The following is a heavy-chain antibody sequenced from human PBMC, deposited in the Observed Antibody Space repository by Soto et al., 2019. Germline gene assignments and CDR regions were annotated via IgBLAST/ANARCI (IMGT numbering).Heavy chain of an antibody. CDR2: ISSSSSYI. CDR3: ARFVSATAINDH. Sequence: EVQLVESGGGLVKPGESLRLSCAASGFTFRTYSMNWVRQAPGKGLEWVSLISSSSSYIYYADSLKGRFTISRDNANNSLYLEMNNLRAEDTAVYYCARFVSATAINDHWGQGTLVTVSS. J-gene: IGHJ4*02. V-gene: IGHV3-21*01. D-gene: IGHD2-21*02. CDR1: GFTFRTYS.